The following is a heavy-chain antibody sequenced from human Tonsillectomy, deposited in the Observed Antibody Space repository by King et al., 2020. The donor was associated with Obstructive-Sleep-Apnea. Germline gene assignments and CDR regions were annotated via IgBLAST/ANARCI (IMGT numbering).Heavy chain of an antibody. J-gene: IGHJ6*02. CDR3: AKDLNTLKRGFSDDYYGMDV. Sequence: VQLVESGGGLVQPGRSLRLSCSASGFTFDDYAMHWVRQALGKGLEWVSGINWNGGKVGYAESVKGRFTISRDNAKSSLYLQMNSLRAEDTALYYCAKDLNTLKRGFSDDYYGMDVWGQGTTVTVSS. D-gene: IGHD2/OR15-2a*01. V-gene: IGHV3-9*01. CDR2: INWNGGKV. CDR1: GFTFDDYA.